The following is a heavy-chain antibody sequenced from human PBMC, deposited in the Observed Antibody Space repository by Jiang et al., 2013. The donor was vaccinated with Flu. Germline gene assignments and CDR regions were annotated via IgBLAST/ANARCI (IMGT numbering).Heavy chain of an antibody. CDR3: ATAYDYVWGSYRYTPHYFDY. Sequence: MPGKGLQWMGIIYPGDSNTRYSPSFQGQVTISADKSISTAYVQWSSLKASDTAMYYCATAYDYVWGSYRYTPHYFDYWGQGTLVTVSS. CDR2: IYPGDSNT. J-gene: IGHJ4*02. D-gene: IGHD3-16*02. V-gene: IGHV5-51*01.